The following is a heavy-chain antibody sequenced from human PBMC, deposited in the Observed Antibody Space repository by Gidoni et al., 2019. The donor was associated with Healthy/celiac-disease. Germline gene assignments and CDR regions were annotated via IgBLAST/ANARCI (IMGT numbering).Heavy chain of an antibody. V-gene: IGHV3-66*02. D-gene: IGHD5-12*01. Sequence: EVQLVESGGGLVQPGGSLRLSCAASGFTVSSNYMSWVRQAPGKGLEWVSVIYSGGSTYYADSVKGRFTISRDNSKNTLYLQMNSLRAEDTAVYYCAREVMGEMATILNLVGLDPWGQGTLVTVSS. CDR1: GFTVSSNY. CDR2: IYSGGST. CDR3: AREVMGEMATILNLVGLDP. J-gene: IGHJ5*02.